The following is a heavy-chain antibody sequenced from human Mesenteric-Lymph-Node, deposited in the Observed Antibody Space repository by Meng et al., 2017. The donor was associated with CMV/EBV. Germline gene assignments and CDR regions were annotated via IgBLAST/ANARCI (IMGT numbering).Heavy chain of an antibody. CDR2: IYYTGST. V-gene: IGHV4-59*01. J-gene: IGHJ6*02. CDR3: ARDRGLGGMDV. D-gene: IGHD3-10*01. CDR1: GGSIGSNY. Sequence: SETLSLTCTVSGGSIGSNYWSWIRQSPGKGLEWIGYIYYTGSTNYNPSLKSRLTISLDTSKNQFSLRLSSVTAADTAVYYCARDRGLGGMDVWGQGTTVTVSS.